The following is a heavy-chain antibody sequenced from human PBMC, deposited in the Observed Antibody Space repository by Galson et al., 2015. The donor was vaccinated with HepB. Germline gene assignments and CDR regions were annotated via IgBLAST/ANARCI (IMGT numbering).Heavy chain of an antibody. CDR1: GYTFTDYY. D-gene: IGHD6-13*01. Sequence: SVKVSCKASGYTFTDYYMHWVRQAPGQGLEWMGWINPNSGGTSYAQKFQGRVTMTRDTSISTAYMELSRLKSDDTAVYYCARESEQQPEYWGQGTLVTVSS. CDR3: ARESEQQPEY. V-gene: IGHV1-2*02. J-gene: IGHJ4*02. CDR2: INPNSGGT.